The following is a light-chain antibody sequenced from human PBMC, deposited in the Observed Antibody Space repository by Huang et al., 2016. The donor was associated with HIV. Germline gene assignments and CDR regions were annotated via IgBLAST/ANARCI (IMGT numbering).Light chain of an antibody. Sequence: DIQLTQSPSTLSASVGDRLTTTCRASQNISSWLAWYQQKPGKAPKLLINKISSLESGVPLRCGGSGSGTKVTLNINSLQPDDIGTYYCQYGETFGQGSKVEVK. CDR2: KIS. CDR3: QYGET. CDR1: QNISSW. V-gene: IGKV1-5*03. J-gene: IGKJ1*01.